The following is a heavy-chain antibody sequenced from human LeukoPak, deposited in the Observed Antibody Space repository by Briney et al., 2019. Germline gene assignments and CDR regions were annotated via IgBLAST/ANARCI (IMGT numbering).Heavy chain of an antibody. V-gene: IGHV1-2*02. D-gene: IGHD2-21*01. CDR2: INPNSGGT. CDR3: ARDHCGANSCYEDYYNGVDV. J-gene: IGHJ6*02. Sequence: GASVKVSCKASGYTFTGYYLQWVRQAPGQGLEWMGWINPNSGGTEYAQTFQGRVTMTRDTSISTAYMELSRLRSDDTAVYYCARDHCGANSCYEDYYNGVDVWGQGTTVTVSS. CDR1: GYTFTGYY.